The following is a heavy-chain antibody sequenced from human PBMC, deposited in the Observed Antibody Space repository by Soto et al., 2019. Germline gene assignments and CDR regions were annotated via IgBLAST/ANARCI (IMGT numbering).Heavy chain of an antibody. V-gene: IGHV3-30-3*01. CDR2: ISYDGSNK. J-gene: IGHJ4*02. CDR3: ARRVAAAGNRRAYYFDY. CDR1: GFTFSSYA. D-gene: IGHD6-13*01. Sequence: QPGGSLRLSCAASGFTFSSYAMHWVRQAPGKGLEWVAVISYDGSNKYYADSVKGRFTISRDNSKNTLYLQMNSLRAEDTAVYYCARRVAAAGNRRAYYFDYWGQGTLVTVSS.